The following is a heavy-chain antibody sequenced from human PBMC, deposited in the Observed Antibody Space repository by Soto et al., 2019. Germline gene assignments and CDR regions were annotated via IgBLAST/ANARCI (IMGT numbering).Heavy chain of an antibody. CDR1: GGSVRSGSYY. J-gene: IGHJ4*02. D-gene: IGHD3-22*01. Sequence: QLQLQESGPGLLQPSETLSLTCSVSGGSVRSGSYYWTWIRQPPGKGLEWIGYIYQSGTTNYNASLKSRVTISIDTSKNQFFLKLNSVTAADTAVYYCARDSSGRPDYWGQGTLVTVSS. CDR3: ARDSSGRPDY. CDR2: IYQSGTT. V-gene: IGHV4-61*01.